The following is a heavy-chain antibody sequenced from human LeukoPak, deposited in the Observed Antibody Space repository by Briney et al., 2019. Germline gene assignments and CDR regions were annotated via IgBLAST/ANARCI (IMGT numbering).Heavy chain of an antibody. CDR3: ASNPNYDILTGWVS. Sequence: ASVKVSCKASGYTFTGYYMHWVRQAPGQGLEWMGWINPNSGGTNDAQKFQGRVTMTRDTSISTAYTELSRLRSDDTAVYYCASNPNYDILTGWVSWGQGTLVTVSS. CDR2: INPNSGGT. V-gene: IGHV1-2*02. J-gene: IGHJ5*02. D-gene: IGHD3-9*01. CDR1: GYTFTGYY.